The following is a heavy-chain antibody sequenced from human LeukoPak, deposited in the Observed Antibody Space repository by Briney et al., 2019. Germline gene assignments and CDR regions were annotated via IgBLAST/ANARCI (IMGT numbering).Heavy chain of an antibody. CDR1: GYTFTGYY. Sequence: ASVKVSCKASGYTFTGYYMHWVRQAPGQGLEWMGWINPNSGGTNYAQKFQGRVTMTRDTSISTAYMELSRLRSDDTAVYYCARIDWTEAAFDIWGQGTMVTVSS. CDR3: ARIDWTEAAFDI. D-gene: IGHD1-1*01. J-gene: IGHJ3*02. V-gene: IGHV1-2*02. CDR2: INPNSGGT.